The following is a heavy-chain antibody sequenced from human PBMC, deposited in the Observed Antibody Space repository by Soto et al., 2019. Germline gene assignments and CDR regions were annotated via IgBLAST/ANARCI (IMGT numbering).Heavy chain of an antibody. CDR3: ARVWWLVS. V-gene: IGHV1-69*01. D-gene: IGHD2-8*02. J-gene: IGHJ4*02. Sequence: QMEQSGAEVRKPGSSVKVSCKPSGGSLTSYPMAWVRQAPGQGFEWMGGIIPIHGTTEYAQKFQGRVTITADESTNIATLELTGLTSEDTAVYYCARVWWLVSWGQVTLVTVSS. CDR1: GGSLTSYP. CDR2: IIPIHGTT.